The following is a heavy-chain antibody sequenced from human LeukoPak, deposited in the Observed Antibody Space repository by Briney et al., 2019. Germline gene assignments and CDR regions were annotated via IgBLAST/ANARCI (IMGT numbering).Heavy chain of an antibody. Sequence: PGGSLRLSCAASGFTFSNAWMSWVRQAPGKGLEWVSGTSDRGDYTYYADSVKGRFTISRDNSKNTLYLQMNSLRAEDTAVYYCAKDLSKGSGSYPEFLDYWGQGTLVTVSS. D-gene: IGHD3-10*01. J-gene: IGHJ4*02. CDR1: GFTFSNAW. CDR2: TSDRGDYT. V-gene: IGHV3-23*01. CDR3: AKDLSKGSGSYPEFLDY.